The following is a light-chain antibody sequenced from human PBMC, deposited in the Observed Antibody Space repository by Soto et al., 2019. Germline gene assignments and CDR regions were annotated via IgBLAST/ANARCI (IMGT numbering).Light chain of an antibody. CDR1: QSINKW. J-gene: IGKJ1*01. CDR3: QQYNDYSPWT. V-gene: IGKV1-5*01. Sequence: DIQLTQSPSTLSASLGDRVTVTCLASQSINKWLAWYQQKPGKAPSLLIYDASNLESGVPSRFSGSGSGTEFTLTISSLQPDDFATYYCQQYNDYSPWTFGQGTKVDI. CDR2: DAS.